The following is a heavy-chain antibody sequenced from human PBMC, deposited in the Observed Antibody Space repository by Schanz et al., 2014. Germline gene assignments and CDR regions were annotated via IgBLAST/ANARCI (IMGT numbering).Heavy chain of an antibody. CDR1: GGSFNYY. CDR2: INHSGNT. J-gene: IGHJ5*02. Sequence: QVQLQQWGAGLLKPSETLSLTCAVYGGSFNYYWSWIRQPPGKGLEWIGEINHSGNTMYNPSLKSRVTMSVDTPKKQFSLKLSSVTAADTAVYYCAISLYCGAACFPWGQGTLVTVSS. D-gene: IGHD2-21*01. V-gene: IGHV4-34*01. CDR3: AISLYCGAACFP.